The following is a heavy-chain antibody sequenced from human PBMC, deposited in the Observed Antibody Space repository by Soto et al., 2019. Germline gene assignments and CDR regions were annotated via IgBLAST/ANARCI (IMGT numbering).Heavy chain of an antibody. D-gene: IGHD5-12*01. CDR1: GYTFTSYD. CDR3: ARGAGSSGYDGHGMDV. Sequence: ASVKVSCKASGYTFTSYDINWVRQATGQGLEWMGWMNPNSGNTGYAQKFQGRVTMTRNTSISTAYMELSSLRSEDTAVYYCARGAGSSGYDGHGMDVWGQGTTVTVSS. CDR2: MNPNSGNT. J-gene: IGHJ6*02. V-gene: IGHV1-8*01.